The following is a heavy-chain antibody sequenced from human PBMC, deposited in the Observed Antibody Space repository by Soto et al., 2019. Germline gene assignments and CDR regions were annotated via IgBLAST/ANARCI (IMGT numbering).Heavy chain of an antibody. Sequence: QVQLVESGGGVVQPGRSLRLSCAASGFTFSNYAIHWVRQAPGKGLEWVAVLSYDGNNIHYADSVNGRFTVSRDNSKNTLSLQMNRLRTEDTALYYCARGPIGDAAMVTNYFDYWGQGTLVTVSS. D-gene: IGHD5-18*01. CDR1: GFTFSNYA. CDR3: ARGPIGDAAMVTNYFDY. CDR2: LSYDGNNI. J-gene: IGHJ4*02. V-gene: IGHV3-30-3*01.